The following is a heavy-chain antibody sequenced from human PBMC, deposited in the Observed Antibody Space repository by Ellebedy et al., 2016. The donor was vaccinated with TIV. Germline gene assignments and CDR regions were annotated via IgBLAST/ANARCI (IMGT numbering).Heavy chain of an antibody. CDR1: GFTVSNAW. J-gene: IGHJ6*02. CDR3: VRTDVSVYGMDV. V-gene: IGHV3-15*01. CDR2: IKSKSVAGAT. D-gene: IGHD5/OR15-5a*01. Sequence: GGSLRLXCAASGFTVSNAWMTTVCQILGKGLEWIGLIKSKSVAGATDHAAPVKGRFTVSRDDSTNTLSLQMNSLKPEDTAVYYCVRTDVSVYGMDVWGQGNTVTVSS.